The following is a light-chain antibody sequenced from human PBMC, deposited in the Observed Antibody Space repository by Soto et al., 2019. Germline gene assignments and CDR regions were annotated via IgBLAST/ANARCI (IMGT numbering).Light chain of an antibody. CDR3: SSYTTSSTYV. J-gene: IGLJ1*01. CDR1: SSDVGIYNR. V-gene: IGLV2-18*02. CDR2: EVS. Sequence: SALTQPPSVSGSPGQSVTIPCTGTSSDVGIYNRVSWYQQPPGTAPKLMIYEVSNRPSGVPDRFSGSKSGNTASLTISGLQAEDEADYYCSSYTTSSTYVFGTGTKVTVL.